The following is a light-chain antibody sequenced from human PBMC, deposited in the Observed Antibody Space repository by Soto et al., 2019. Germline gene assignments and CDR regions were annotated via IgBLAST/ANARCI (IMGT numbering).Light chain of an antibody. J-gene: IGLJ2*01. CDR3: QSYDSRLSGAV. V-gene: IGLV1-40*01. CDR1: SSDIGAGYD. CDR2: GNS. Sequence: QSVLTQPPSVSGAPGQRVTISCTGRSSDIGAGYDVHWYQQLPGTAPKLLIYGNSNRPSGVPDRFSGSKSGTSASLAITGLQAEDDADYYCQSYDSRLSGAVFCGGTKLTVL.